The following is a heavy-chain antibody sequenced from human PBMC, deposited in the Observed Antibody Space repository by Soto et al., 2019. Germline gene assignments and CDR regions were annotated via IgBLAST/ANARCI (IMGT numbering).Heavy chain of an antibody. CDR1: GFTFKSYA. CDR2: ISGSGGGT. CDR3: AKATYMTTVAYFDY. J-gene: IGHJ4*02. D-gene: IGHD4-17*01. Sequence: EVQLLESGGGLVQPGVSLRLSCAASGFTFKSYAMSWVRQAPGKGLEWVSGISGSGGGTYYADSVKGRFTISRDNSKNPLYLQRNSLRAEDTAVYHCAKATYMTTVAYFDYWCQGTLVTFSS. V-gene: IGHV3-23*01.